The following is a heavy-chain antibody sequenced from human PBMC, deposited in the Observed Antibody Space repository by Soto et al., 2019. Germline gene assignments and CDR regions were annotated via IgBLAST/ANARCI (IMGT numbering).Heavy chain of an antibody. CDR2: FNPNGGGT. D-gene: IGHD6-19*01. Sequence: ASVKVSCKASGNTFTNFGVTWVRQAPGQGLEWMGWFNPNGGGTRYAQKFQGRVTMTGDTSITTASMELTRLRSDDTAVYYCARDLGSGWFYFDFWGQGTLVTVSS. V-gene: IGHV1-2*02. J-gene: IGHJ4*02. CDR1: GNTFTNFG. CDR3: ARDLGSGWFYFDF.